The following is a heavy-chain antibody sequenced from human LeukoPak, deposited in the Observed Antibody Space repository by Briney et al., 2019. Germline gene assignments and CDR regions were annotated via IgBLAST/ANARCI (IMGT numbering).Heavy chain of an antibody. CDR3: ARVVVVVVAAHYYYMDV. J-gene: IGHJ6*03. CDR1: GFTFSSDW. Sequence: GGSLRLSCAASGFTFSSDWMSWVRQAPGKGLEWVANINEDGSEKHYVDSVKGRFTISRDNAKNSLYLQMNSLRAEDTAVYYCARVVVVVVAAHYYYMDVWGKGTTVTVSS. CDR2: INEDGSEK. D-gene: IGHD2-15*01. V-gene: IGHV3-7*01.